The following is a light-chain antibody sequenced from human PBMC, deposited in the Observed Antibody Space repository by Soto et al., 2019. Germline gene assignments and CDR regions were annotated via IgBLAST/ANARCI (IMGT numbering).Light chain of an antibody. Sequence: QSVLTQPPSVSGAPGQRVTISCTGSSSNIGAGYDVHWYQRLPGTAPKLLIYGTSNRPSGVPDRFSGSKSGTSASLAITGLQAEDEADYYCQSYDSSLSGYVFGTGTKLTVL. J-gene: IGLJ1*01. V-gene: IGLV1-40*01. CDR3: QSYDSSLSGYV. CDR2: GTS. CDR1: SSNIGAGYD.